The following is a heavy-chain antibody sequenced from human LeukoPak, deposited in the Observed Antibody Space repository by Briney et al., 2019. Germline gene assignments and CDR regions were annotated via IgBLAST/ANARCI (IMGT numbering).Heavy chain of an antibody. CDR2: ISGSGGST. D-gene: IGHD6-19*01. CDR3: ARLRQWLDY. V-gene: IGHV3-23*01. J-gene: IGHJ4*02. Sequence: PGGSLRLSCAASGFTFSTYGMSWVRQAPGKGLEWVSAISGSGGSTYYADSVKGRFTISRDNSKNTLYLQMNSLRAEDTAVYYCARLRQWLDYWGQGTLVTVSS. CDR1: GFTFSTYG.